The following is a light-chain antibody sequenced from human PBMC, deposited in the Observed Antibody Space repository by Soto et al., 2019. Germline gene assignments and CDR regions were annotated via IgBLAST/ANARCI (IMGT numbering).Light chain of an antibody. CDR2: GAS. Sequence: EIVWTQSPGTLSLSPGERATLSCRASQSVSSSYLAWYQQKPGQAPRLLIYGASSRATGIPDRFSGSGSGTEFTLTISRLEPEDFEVYYCQQYGSSPLTFGGGTKVDIK. CDR3: QQYGSSPLT. V-gene: IGKV3-20*01. J-gene: IGKJ4*01. CDR1: QSVSSSY.